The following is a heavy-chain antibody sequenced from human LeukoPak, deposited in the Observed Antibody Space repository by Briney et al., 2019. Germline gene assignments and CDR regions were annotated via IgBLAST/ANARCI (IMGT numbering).Heavy chain of an antibody. Sequence: PGGSLRLSCAASGFTFSSYSMNWVRQAPGKGLEWVSSISSSSSYIYYADSVKGRFTISRDNAKNSLYLQMNSLRAEDTAVYYCARSLAAADYYYYYMDVWGKGTTVTVSS. V-gene: IGHV3-21*01. CDR2: ISSSSSYI. J-gene: IGHJ6*03. D-gene: IGHD6-13*01. CDR1: GFTFSSYS. CDR3: ARSLAAADYYYYYMDV.